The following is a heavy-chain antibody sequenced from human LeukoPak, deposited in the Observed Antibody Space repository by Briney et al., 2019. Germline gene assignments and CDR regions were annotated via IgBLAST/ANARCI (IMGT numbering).Heavy chain of an antibody. CDR3: ARVSRSGWYYFDY. J-gene: IGHJ4*02. CDR2: IYYSGST. V-gene: IGHV4-59*01. CDR1: GGSISSYY. D-gene: IGHD6-19*01. Sequence: SETLSLTCTVSGGSISSYYWSWIRQPPGKGLEWIGYIYYSGSTNYNPSLKSRVTVSVDTSQNQFSLKVCSVTAADTAVYYCARVSRSGWYYFDYWGQGTLVTVSS.